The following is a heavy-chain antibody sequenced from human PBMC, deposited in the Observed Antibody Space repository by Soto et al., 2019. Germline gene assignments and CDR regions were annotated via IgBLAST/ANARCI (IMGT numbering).Heavy chain of an antibody. Sequence: GGSLRLSCAASGVTFSSYAMHWVRQAPGKGLEWVADITNGGSNKYYAASVRGRFTISRDNSKNSLYLQMNSLKDEDTAVYYCARGTKGGSPPLWGQGTLVTVSS. CDR1: GVTFSSYA. D-gene: IGHD1-7*01. CDR2: ITNGGSNK. CDR3: ARGTKGGSPPL. J-gene: IGHJ4*02. V-gene: IGHV3-30-3*01.